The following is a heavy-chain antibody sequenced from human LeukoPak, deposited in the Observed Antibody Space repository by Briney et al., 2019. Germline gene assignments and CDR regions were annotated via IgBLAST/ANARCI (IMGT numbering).Heavy chain of an antibody. CDR1: GFTFDDYA. J-gene: IGHJ4*02. CDR2: ISGDGGST. V-gene: IGHV3-43*02. D-gene: IGHD3-22*01. CDR3: AKGVVWLSPAFDY. Sequence: PGGSLRLSCAASGFTFDDYAIHWVRQAPGKGLEWVSLISGDGGSTSYADSLKGRFTISRDNSKNSLYLQMNSLRTEDTALCYCAKGVVWLSPAFDYWGQGTLVTVSS.